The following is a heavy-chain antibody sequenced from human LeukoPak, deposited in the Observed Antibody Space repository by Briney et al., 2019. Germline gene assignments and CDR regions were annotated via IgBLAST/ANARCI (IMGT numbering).Heavy chain of an antibody. V-gene: IGHV1-46*01. Sequence: ASVKVSCKASGYTFTSYYMHWVRQAPGQGLEWMGIINPSGGSTSYAQKFQGRVTMTRDMSTSTAYMELRSLRSDDTAVYYCARGPTPAGASEDPWGQGTLVTVSS. CDR2: INPSGGST. CDR3: ARGPTPAGASEDP. J-gene: IGHJ5*02. CDR1: GYTFTSYY. D-gene: IGHD3-10*01.